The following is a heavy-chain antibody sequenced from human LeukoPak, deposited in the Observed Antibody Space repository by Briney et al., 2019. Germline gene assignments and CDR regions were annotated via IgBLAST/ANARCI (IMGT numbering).Heavy chain of an antibody. J-gene: IGHJ4*02. CDR1: GSTFDDYA. V-gene: IGHV3-9*01. CDR3: AKGDRVVPAAILDY. Sequence: PGRSLRLSCAASGSTFDDYAMHWVRQAPGKGLEWVSGISWNSGSIGYADSVKGRFTISRDNAKNSLYLQMNSLRAEDTALYYCAKGDRVVPAAILDYWGQGTLVTVSS. CDR2: ISWNSGSI. D-gene: IGHD2-2*01.